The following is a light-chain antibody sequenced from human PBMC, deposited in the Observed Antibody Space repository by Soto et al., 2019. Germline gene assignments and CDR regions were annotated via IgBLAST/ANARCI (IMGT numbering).Light chain of an antibody. V-gene: IGLV2-11*01. J-gene: IGLJ1*01. CDR1: SSDVGGYNY. CDR3: CSYAGSYTEV. CDR2: DVS. Sequence: SVLPQPRSVSGSPGQSVTISCTGTSSDVGGYNYVSWYQQHPGKAPKLMIYDVSKRPSGVPDRFSGSKSGNTASLTISGLQAEDEADYYCCSYAGSYTEVFGTGTKVTVL.